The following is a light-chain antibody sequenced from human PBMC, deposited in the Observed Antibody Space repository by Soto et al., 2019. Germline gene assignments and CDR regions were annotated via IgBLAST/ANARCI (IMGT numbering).Light chain of an antibody. CDR3: QQYNNLYT. CDR1: QSVGSN. J-gene: IGKJ2*01. V-gene: IGKV3-15*01. CDR2: GAS. Sequence: EVVLTQSPATLSVSPGAGATLSCRASQSVGSNLAWYQQKPGQTPRVLIYGASTRAIGLPARFSGSGFGTEFTLTISSLQSEDFVVYCCQQYNNLYTFGQGTKVDIK.